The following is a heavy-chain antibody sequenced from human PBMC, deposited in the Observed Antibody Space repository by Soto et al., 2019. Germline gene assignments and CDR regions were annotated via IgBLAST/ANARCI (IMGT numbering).Heavy chain of an antibody. Sequence: SETLSLTCAVSGGSISSSSWWSWVRQPPGKGLEWIGEIYHSGSTNYNPSLKSRVTISVDKSKNQFSLKLSSVTAADTAVYFCARAAMGGSSWPFDYWGQGTLVTVSS. D-gene: IGHD6-13*01. CDR1: GGSISSSSW. CDR2: IYHSGST. J-gene: IGHJ4*02. V-gene: IGHV4-4*02. CDR3: ARAAMGGSSWPFDY.